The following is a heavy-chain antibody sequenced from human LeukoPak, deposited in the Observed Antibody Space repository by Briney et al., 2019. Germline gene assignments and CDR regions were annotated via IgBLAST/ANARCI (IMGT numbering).Heavy chain of an antibody. CDR1: GGSISSSSYY. J-gene: IGHJ6*02. Sequence: SETLSLTCTVSGGSISSSSYYWGWIRQPPGKGLEWIGSIYYSGGTYYNPSLKSRVTISVDTSKNQFSLKLSSVTAADTAVYYCAGRTYYDIFQTVYYYGMDVWGQGTTVTVS. CDR2: IYYSGGT. D-gene: IGHD3-9*01. V-gene: IGHV4-39*07. CDR3: AGRTYYDIFQTVYYYGMDV.